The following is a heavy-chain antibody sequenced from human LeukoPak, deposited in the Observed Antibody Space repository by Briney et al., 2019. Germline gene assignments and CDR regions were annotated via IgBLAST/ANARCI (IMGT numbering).Heavy chain of an antibody. CDR1: GFTFSNYW. D-gene: IGHD1-26*01. J-gene: IGHJ4*02. V-gene: IGHV3-7*01. CDR3: ARDKIVGASKFDY. Sequence: PGGSLRLSCAVSGFTFSNYWMSWVRQAPGKGLEWVAHIKQDESEKYYVDSVKGRFTISRDNAKNSLYLKMNSLRAEDTAIYYCARDKIVGASKFDYWGQGTLLTVSS. CDR2: IKQDESEK.